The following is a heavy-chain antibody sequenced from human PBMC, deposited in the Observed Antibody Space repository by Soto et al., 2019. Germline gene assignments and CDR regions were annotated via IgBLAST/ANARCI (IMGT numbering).Heavy chain of an antibody. D-gene: IGHD3-10*01. CDR2: IKQDGSEK. CDR1: GFTFSSYW. Sequence: GGSLRLSCAASGFTFSSYWMSWVRQAPGKGLEWVANIKQDGSEKYYVDSVKGRFTISRDNAKNSRYLQMNSLRAEDTAVYYCARDHDEYYITMVRGLDGAYGMDVWGQGTTVTVSS. CDR3: ARDHDEYYITMVRGLDGAYGMDV. J-gene: IGHJ6*02. V-gene: IGHV3-7*05.